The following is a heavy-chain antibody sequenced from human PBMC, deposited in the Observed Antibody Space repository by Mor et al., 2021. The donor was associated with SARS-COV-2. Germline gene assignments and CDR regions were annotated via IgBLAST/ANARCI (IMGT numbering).Heavy chain of an antibody. CDR2: IYNSGYI. D-gene: IGHD3-3*01. CDR3: ARLGLYYDFWSGVDY. V-gene: IGHV4-4*08. Sequence: GKGLEWIGYIYNSGYISYNPSLKSRVTISVDTSKNQFSLKLSSVTAADTAVYYCARLGLYYDFWSGVDYWGQGTLV. J-gene: IGHJ4*02.